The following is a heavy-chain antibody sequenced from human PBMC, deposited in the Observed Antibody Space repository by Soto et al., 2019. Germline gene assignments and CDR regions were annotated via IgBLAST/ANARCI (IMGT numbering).Heavy chain of an antibody. V-gene: IGHV1-69*01. CDR1: GGTFSSYA. Sequence: QVQLVQSGAEVKKPGSSVKVSCKASGGTFSSYAISWVRQAPGQGLEWMGGIIPIFGTANYAQKFQGRVTITADESTSTAYMELSSLRSEDTAVYYCARMVGYCTNGVCPQSDYWGQGTLVTVSS. CDR2: IIPIFGTA. D-gene: IGHD2-8*01. J-gene: IGHJ4*02. CDR3: ARMVGYCTNGVCPQSDY.